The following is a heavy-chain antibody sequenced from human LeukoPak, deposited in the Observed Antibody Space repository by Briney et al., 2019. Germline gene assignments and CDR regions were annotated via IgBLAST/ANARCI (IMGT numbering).Heavy chain of an antibody. CDR3: ARDSHSTPFDY. CDR2: IYTSGST. D-gene: IGHD2-21*01. J-gene: IGHJ4*02. V-gene: IGHV4-61*02. Sequence: SQTLSLTCTVSGGSISSGSYYWSWIRQPAGKGLEWIGRIYTSGSTNYNPSLKSRVTISVDTSKNQFSLKLSSVTAADTAVYYCARDSHSTPFDYWGQGTLVTVSS. CDR1: GGSISSGSYY.